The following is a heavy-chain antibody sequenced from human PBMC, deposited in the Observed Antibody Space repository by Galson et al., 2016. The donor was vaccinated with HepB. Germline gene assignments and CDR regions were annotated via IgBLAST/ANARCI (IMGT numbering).Heavy chain of an antibody. CDR1: GGSISTYY. CDR3: ASHGESGRLIGTYYYGMDV. J-gene: IGHJ6*02. Sequence: ETLSLTCTVSGGSISTYYWSWVRQPPGKGLEWIGYIYNGGSTNYNPSLKSRVTISVDNSKNQFSLKLSSVTAADTAVYYCASHGESGRLIGTYYYGMDVWGQGTTLIVSS. D-gene: IGHD3-16*02. CDR2: IYNGGST. V-gene: IGHV4-59*01.